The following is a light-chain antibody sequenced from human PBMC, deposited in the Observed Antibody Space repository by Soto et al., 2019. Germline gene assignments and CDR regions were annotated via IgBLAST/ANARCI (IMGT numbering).Light chain of an antibody. Sequence: EIVLTQSPGTLSLSPGERATLSCRASQSISSSYLAWYQQKPGQAPRLLIYDASSRATGIPDRFSGSGSGTDFTLSISRLEPEDFAVYYCHHYGSSRYTFGQGTKLEIK. J-gene: IGKJ2*01. CDR1: QSISSSY. CDR2: DAS. V-gene: IGKV3-20*01. CDR3: HHYGSSRYT.